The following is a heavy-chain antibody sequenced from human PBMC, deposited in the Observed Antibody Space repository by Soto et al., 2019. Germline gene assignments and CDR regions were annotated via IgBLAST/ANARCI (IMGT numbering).Heavy chain of an antibody. Sequence: SETLSLTCTVSGGSISSGGYYWSWIRQHPGKGLEWIGYIYYSGSTYYNPSLKSRVTISVDTSKNQFSLKLSSVTAADTAVYYCARSVANFGVTHWFDPWGQGTLVTVSS. CDR1: GGSISSGGYY. J-gene: IGHJ5*02. V-gene: IGHV4-31*03. D-gene: IGHD3-3*01. CDR2: IYYSGST. CDR3: ARSVANFGVTHWFDP.